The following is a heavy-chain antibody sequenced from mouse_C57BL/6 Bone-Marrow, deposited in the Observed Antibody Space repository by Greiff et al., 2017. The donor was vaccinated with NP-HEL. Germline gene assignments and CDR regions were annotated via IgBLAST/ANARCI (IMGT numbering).Heavy chain of an antibody. CDR1: GYAFSSSW. Sequence: LQQSGPELVKPGASVKISCKASGYAFSSSWMNWVKQRPGKGLEWIGRIYPGDGDTNYNGKFKGTATLTADKSSSTAYMQLSSLTSEDSAVYFCARAYDGYYVPYWYFDVWGTGTTVTVSS. J-gene: IGHJ1*03. D-gene: IGHD2-3*01. CDR3: ARAYDGYYVPYWYFDV. V-gene: IGHV1-82*01. CDR2: IYPGDGDT.